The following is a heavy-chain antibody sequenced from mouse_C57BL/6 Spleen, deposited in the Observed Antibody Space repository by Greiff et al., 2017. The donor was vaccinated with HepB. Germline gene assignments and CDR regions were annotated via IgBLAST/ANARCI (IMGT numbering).Heavy chain of an antibody. CDR1: GYTFTSYW. J-gene: IGHJ2*01. CDR3: ARGNYDFSGYFDY. CDR2: IDPSDSET. V-gene: IGHV1-52*01. Sequence: VKLQQPGAELVRPGSSVKLSCKASGYTFTSYWMHWVKQRPIQGLEWIGNIDPSDSETHYNQKFKDKATLTVDKSSSTAYMQLSSLTSEDSAVYYCARGNYDFSGYFDYWGQGTTLTVSS. D-gene: IGHD2-4*01.